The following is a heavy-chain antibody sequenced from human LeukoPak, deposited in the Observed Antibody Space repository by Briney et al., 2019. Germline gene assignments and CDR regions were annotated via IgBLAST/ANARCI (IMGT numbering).Heavy chain of an antibody. CDR2: ISSSGSTI. CDR1: GFTVSSNY. D-gene: IGHD2-15*01. V-gene: IGHV3-11*04. CDR3: ARDVACGGSCLLFGVFDP. J-gene: IGHJ5*02. Sequence: PGGSLRLSCAASGFTVSSNYINWVRQALGKGLEWVSYISSSGSTIYYADSVKGRFTISRDNAKNSLYLQMNSLRAEDTAVYYCARDVACGGSCLLFGVFDPWGQGTLVTVSS.